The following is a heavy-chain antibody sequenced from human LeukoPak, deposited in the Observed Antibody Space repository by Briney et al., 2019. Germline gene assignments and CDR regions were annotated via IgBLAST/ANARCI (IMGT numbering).Heavy chain of an antibody. J-gene: IGHJ6*02. CDR1: GFTFSSYA. D-gene: IGHD3-16*01. CDR2: ISYDGSNK. Sequence: PGGSLRLSCAASGFTFSSYAMHWVRQAPGKGLEWVAVISYDGSNKYYADSVKGRFTISRDNSKNTLYLQMNSLRPEDTAMYYCARVRGGRSWYYYGMDVWGRGTTVTVSS. CDR3: ARVRGGRSWYYYGMDV. V-gene: IGHV3-30-3*01.